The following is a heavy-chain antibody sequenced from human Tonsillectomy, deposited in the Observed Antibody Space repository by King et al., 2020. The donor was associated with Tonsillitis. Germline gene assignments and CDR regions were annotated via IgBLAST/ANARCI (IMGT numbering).Heavy chain of an antibody. CDR2: IYASGNT. CDR1: GAFINSYY. V-gene: IGHV4-4*07. CDR3: VRLVRAATAVY. Sequence: HVQLQESGPGLVKPSETLSLTCSVSGAFINSYYWSWIRQPAGKQLEWIGRIYASGNTDYNPSLKSRVTMSMDKSKNKFSLMLTSVTAADTAVYYCVRLVRAATAVYWGQGTLVTVSS. D-gene: IGHD3-10*01. J-gene: IGHJ4*02.